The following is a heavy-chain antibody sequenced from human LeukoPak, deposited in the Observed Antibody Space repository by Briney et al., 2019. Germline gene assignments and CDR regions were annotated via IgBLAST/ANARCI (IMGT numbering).Heavy chain of an antibody. D-gene: IGHD5-12*01. CDR2: INAYNGNT. Sequence: ASVKVSCKPSGYTFTSYGIIWVRQAPGQGLEWMGCINAYNGNTNYAQKLQGRVSMTTDTSTSTAYMELRRLRSDDTPVYYCASDRSGIYGMVATKVFDYWGQGTLVTVSS. V-gene: IGHV1-18*01. CDR3: ASDRSGIYGMVATKVFDY. CDR1: GYTFTSYG. J-gene: IGHJ4*02.